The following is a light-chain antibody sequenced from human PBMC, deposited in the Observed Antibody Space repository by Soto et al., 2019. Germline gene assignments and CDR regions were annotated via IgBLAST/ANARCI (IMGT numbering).Light chain of an antibody. CDR3: QVRDVWPS. CDR1: QSVSTS. V-gene: IGKV3-11*01. CDR2: DAS. J-gene: IGKJ1*01. Sequence: IVLTQSPATLSLSPGERAALSCRASQSVSTSLAWYQHKPGQAPRLFIYDASKRAPGIPARFSGSGSGTDFTLTISSLEAEYFAVYYCQVRDVWPSFGQGTKVDIK.